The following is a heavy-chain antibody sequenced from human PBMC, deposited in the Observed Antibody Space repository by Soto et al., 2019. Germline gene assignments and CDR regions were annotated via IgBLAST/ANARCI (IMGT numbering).Heavy chain of an antibody. Sequence: GASVKVSCKASGGTFSSYAISWVRQAPGQGLEWRGGIIPIVGTANYAQKFQGRVTITADESTSTAYMELSSLRSEDTAVYYCAFQPRYYDILSWGQGTLVPVSS. V-gene: IGHV1-69*13. CDR3: AFQPRYYDILS. J-gene: IGHJ5*02. CDR1: GGTFSSYA. D-gene: IGHD3-9*01. CDR2: IIPIVGTA.